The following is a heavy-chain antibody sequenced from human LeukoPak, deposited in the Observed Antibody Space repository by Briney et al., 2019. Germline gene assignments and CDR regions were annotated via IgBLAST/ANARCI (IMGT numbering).Heavy chain of an antibody. Sequence: PSETLSLTCTVSGGSISSSSYYWGWIRQPPGKGLEWIGSIYYSGSTYYNPSLKSRVTISVDTSKNQFPLKLSSVTAADTAVYYCARHASEDYDILTGYSFDYWGQGTLVTVSS. CDR2: IYYSGST. J-gene: IGHJ4*02. CDR3: ARHASEDYDILTGYSFDY. CDR1: GGSISSSSYY. V-gene: IGHV4-39*01. D-gene: IGHD3-9*01.